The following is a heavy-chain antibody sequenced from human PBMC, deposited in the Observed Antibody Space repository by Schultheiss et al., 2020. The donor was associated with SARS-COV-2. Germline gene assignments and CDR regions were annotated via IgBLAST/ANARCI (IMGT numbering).Heavy chain of an antibody. CDR1: GFTFSSYA. J-gene: IGHJ4*02. V-gene: IGHV4-34*08. Sequence: GSLRLSCAASGFTFSSYAMSWIRQPPGKGLEWIGEINHSGSTNYNPSLKSRVTISVDTSKNQFSLKLSSVTAADTAVYYCAWYYDILTGLDYWGQGTLVTVSS. CDR2: INHSGST. CDR3: AWYYDILTGLDY. D-gene: IGHD3-9*01.